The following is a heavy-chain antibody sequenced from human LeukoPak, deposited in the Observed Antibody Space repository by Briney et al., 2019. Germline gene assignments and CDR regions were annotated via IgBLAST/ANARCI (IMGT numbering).Heavy chain of an antibody. Sequence: SQTLSLTCTVSGGSISSGGYYWGWIRQHPGKGLEWIGYIYYSGSTSYNPSLKSRVTISVDTSKNQFSLKLSSVTAADTAVYYCARAGGYSYGSDYWGQGTLVTVSS. CDR1: GGSISSGGYY. D-gene: IGHD5-18*01. J-gene: IGHJ4*02. CDR2: IYYSGST. CDR3: ARAGGYSYGSDY. V-gene: IGHV4-31*03.